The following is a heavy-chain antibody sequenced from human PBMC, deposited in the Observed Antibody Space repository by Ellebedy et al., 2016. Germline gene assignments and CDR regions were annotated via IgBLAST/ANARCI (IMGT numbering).Heavy chain of an antibody. V-gene: IGHV1-2*02. J-gene: IGHJ6*02. CDR1: GYTFTGYY. Sequence: ASVKVSCXASGYTFTGYYMHWVRQAPGQGLEWMGWINPNSGGTNYAQKFQGRVTMTTDTSTSTAYMELRSLRSDDTAVYYCAREIEDYYGSGSYHWDYYYGMDVWGQGTTVTVSS. CDR3: AREIEDYYGSGSYHWDYYYGMDV. D-gene: IGHD3-10*01. CDR2: INPNSGGT.